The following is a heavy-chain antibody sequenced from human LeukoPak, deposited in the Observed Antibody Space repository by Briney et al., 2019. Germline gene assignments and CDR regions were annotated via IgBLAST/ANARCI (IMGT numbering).Heavy chain of an antibody. J-gene: IGHJ3*02. V-gene: IGHV4-59*12. CDR3: ARVGFDDSDAFDI. D-gene: IGHD3-16*01. CDR1: GGSISNYY. Sequence: PSETLSLTCTVSGGSISNYYWSWIRQPPGKGLEWIGYIYYSGSTNYNPSLKSRVTISVDTSKNQFSLKLSSVTAADTAVYYCARVGFDDSDAFDIWGQGTMVTVSS. CDR2: IYYSGST.